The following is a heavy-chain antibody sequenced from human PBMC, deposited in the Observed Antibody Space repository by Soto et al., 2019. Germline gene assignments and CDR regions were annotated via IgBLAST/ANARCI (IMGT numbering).Heavy chain of an antibody. J-gene: IGHJ4*02. CDR2: ISSTTNYI. CDR1: GFTFTRYS. V-gene: IGHV3-21*06. Sequence: GGSLRLSCAASGFTFTRYSMNWVRQAPGKGLEWVSSISSTTNYIYYGDSMKGRFTISRDNAKNSLYLEMNSLRAEDTAVYYCARESEDLTSNFDYWGQGTLVTVPS. CDR3: ARESEDLTSNFDY.